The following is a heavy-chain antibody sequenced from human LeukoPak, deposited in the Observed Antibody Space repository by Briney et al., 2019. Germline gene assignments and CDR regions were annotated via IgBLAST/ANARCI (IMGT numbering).Heavy chain of an antibody. Sequence: PGGSLRLSCAASGFTFSSYWMHWVRQAPGKGLVWVSRINSDGSSTSYADSVKGRFTISRDNAKNTLYLQMNSLRAEDTAVYYCARANYYYGSGSSMKYYYMDVWGKGTTVTVSS. CDR3: ARANYYYGSGSSMKYYYMDV. J-gene: IGHJ6*03. D-gene: IGHD3-10*01. V-gene: IGHV3-74*01. CDR1: GFTFSSYW. CDR2: INSDGSST.